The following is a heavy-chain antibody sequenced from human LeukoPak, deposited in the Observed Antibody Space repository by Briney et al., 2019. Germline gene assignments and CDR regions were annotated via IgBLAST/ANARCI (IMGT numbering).Heavy chain of an antibody. CDR3: ARGDIMVRGVAIFDY. Sequence: SETLSLTCAVYGGSFSGYYWGWIRQPPGKGLEWIGEINHSGSTNYNPSLKSRVTISVDTSKNQFSLKLSSVTAADTAVYYCARGDIMVRGVAIFDYWGQGTLVTVSS. CDR2: INHSGST. D-gene: IGHD3-10*01. CDR1: GGSFSGYY. J-gene: IGHJ4*02. V-gene: IGHV4-34*01.